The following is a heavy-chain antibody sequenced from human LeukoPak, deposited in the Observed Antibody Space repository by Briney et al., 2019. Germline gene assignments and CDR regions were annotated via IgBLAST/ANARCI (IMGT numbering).Heavy chain of an antibody. CDR2: IYTSGST. CDR3: ARDPYYYYMDV. CDR1: GGSISSGSYF. Sequence: SETLSLTCTVSGGSISSGSYFWRWVRQPPGTGLEWIGRIYTSGSTNYSPSLKSRVTISLDTSKSQFSLKLSSVTAADTAVYYCARDPYYYYMDVWGKGTTVTVSS. V-gene: IGHV4-61*02. J-gene: IGHJ6*03.